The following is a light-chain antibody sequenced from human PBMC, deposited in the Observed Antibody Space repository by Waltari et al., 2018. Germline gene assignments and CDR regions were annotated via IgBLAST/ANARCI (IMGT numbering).Light chain of an antibody. CDR1: QSTSYY. CDR2: QSS. CDR3: QQFNTYPYT. Sequence: DIQMTQSPSTLSASVGDRVTITCRASQSTSYYLAWYQQKPGRAPKLLIYQSSNLESGVPSRFSGSGFGTEFTLTISSLQPDDFASYYCQQFNTYPYTFGQGTKLDI. J-gene: IGKJ2*01. V-gene: IGKV1-5*03.